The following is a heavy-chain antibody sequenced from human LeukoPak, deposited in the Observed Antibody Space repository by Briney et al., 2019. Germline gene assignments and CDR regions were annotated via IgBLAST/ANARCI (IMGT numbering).Heavy chain of an antibody. J-gene: IGHJ3*02. CDR2: INSDGSST. D-gene: IGHD4-23*01. CDR1: GFTFSSYW. V-gene: IGHV3-74*01. Sequence: GGSLRLSCAASGFTFSSYWMHWVRQAPGKGLVWVSRINSDGSSTSYADSVKGRFTISRDNAKNTLHLQMNNLRAEDTAVYYCSSGNSHAFDIWGQGTMVTVSS. CDR3: SSGNSHAFDI.